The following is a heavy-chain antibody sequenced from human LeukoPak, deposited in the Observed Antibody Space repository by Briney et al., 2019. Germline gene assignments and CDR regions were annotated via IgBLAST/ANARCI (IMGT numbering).Heavy chain of an antibody. D-gene: IGHD3-10*01. CDR2: TAYNGNT. J-gene: IGHJ5*02. V-gene: IGHV1-18*01. Sequence: TAYNGNTNYAQKLQGRVTMTTDTSTSTAYMELRSLRSDDTAVYYCARDRVRDYYGSGSSSPWGQGTLVTVSS. CDR3: ARDRVRDYYGSGSSSP.